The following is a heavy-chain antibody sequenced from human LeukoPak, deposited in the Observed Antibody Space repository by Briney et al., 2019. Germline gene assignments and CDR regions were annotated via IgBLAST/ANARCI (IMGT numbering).Heavy chain of an antibody. D-gene: IGHD1/OR15-1a*01. CDR1: GFTVSSKY. Sequence: GGSLRLSCAASGFTVSSKYMNWVRQAPGKGLDWVSVIYTDGSTYYADSVRARFSISRDDSKNTLSLQMNSLRAEDTAVYYCAIGHYRNIPGWGQGTLVTVSS. CDR3: AIGHYRNIPG. J-gene: IGHJ4*02. CDR2: IYTDGST. V-gene: IGHV3-66*01.